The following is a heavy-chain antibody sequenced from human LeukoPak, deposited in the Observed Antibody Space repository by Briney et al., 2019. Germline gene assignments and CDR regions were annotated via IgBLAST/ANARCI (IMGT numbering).Heavy chain of an antibody. CDR2: ISSNGSNT. J-gene: IGHJ4*02. CDR3: ARVSGYSYGQ. CDR1: GFSFSTYA. Sequence: GGSLRLSCAASGFSFSTYAMHWVRQAPGKGLEYVSGISSNGSNTNYADSVEGRFTISRDNSKNTLYLRMGSLRLEDMAVYYCARVSGYSYGQWGQGTLVTVSS. D-gene: IGHD5-18*01. V-gene: IGHV3-64*02.